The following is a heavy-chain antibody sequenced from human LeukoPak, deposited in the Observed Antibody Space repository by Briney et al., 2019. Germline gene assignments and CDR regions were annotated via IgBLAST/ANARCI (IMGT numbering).Heavy chain of an antibody. CDR3: AKGLTRSWCFDY. V-gene: IGHV3-48*01. J-gene: IGHJ4*02. CDR1: GFTFSSYS. Sequence: PGGSLRLSCAASGFTFSSYSMNRVRQAPGKGLEWVSYISGSSGTRYYADSVKGRFTISRDNSKNTLYLQMNSLRAEDTAVYYCAKGLTRSWCFDYWGQGTLVTVSS. CDR2: ISGSSGTR. D-gene: IGHD6-13*01.